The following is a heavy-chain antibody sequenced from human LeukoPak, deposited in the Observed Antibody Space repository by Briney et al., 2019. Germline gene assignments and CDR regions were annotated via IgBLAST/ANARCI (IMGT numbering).Heavy chain of an antibody. CDR3: ARRFKRQLALQNYYYYYMDV. CDR2: IYTSGST. Sequence: SETLSLTCTVSGGSISSYYWSWIRQPPGKGLEWIGYIYTSGSTNYNPSLKSRVTISVDTSKNQFSLKLSSVTAADTAVYYCARRFKRQLALQNYYYYYMDVWGKGTTVTVSS. J-gene: IGHJ6*03. V-gene: IGHV4-4*09. D-gene: IGHD6-13*01. CDR1: GGSISSYY.